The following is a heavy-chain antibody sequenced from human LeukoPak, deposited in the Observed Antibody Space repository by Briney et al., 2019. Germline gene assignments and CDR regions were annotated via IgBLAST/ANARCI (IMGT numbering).Heavy chain of an antibody. J-gene: IGHJ4*02. D-gene: IGHD4-23*01. V-gene: IGHV4-59*01. Sequence: SETLSLTCSVSDDSITMYYWTWIRQPPGKGLEWTGYVDHTGSTNFNPSLNGRVSISRDTTKNLFSLRLRSVTAADTAVYYCAGVYGGFDYWGQGTLVTVSS. CDR2: VDHTGST. CDR1: DDSITMYY. CDR3: AGVYGGFDY.